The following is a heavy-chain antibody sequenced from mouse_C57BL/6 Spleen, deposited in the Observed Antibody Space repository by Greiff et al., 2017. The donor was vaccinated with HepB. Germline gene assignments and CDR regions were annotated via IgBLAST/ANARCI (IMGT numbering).Heavy chain of an antibody. J-gene: IGHJ3*01. CDR3: ARRTGTSAY. Sequence: QVQLKQPGAELVRPGSSVKLSCKASGYTFTSYWMDWVKQRPGQGLEWIGNIYPSDSETHYNQKFKDKATLTVDKSSSTAYMQLSSLTSEDSAVYYCARRTGTSAYWGQGTLVTVSA. CDR1: GYTFTSYW. CDR2: IYPSDSET. D-gene: IGHD4-1*01. V-gene: IGHV1-61*01.